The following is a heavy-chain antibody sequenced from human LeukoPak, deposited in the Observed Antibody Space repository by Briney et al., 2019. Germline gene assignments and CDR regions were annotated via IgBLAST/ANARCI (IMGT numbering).Heavy chain of an antibody. D-gene: IGHD2-2*01. J-gene: IGHJ4*02. CDR2: ISSNGGST. V-gene: IGHV3-64D*06. Sequence: GGSLRLSCSASGFTFSSYAMHWVRQAPGKGLEYVSAISSNGGSTYYADSVEGRFTISRDNSKNTLYLQMSSLRAEDTAVYYCVSDGQYQLTTYYFDYWGQGTLVTVSS. CDR3: VSDGQYQLTTYYFDY. CDR1: GFTFSSYA.